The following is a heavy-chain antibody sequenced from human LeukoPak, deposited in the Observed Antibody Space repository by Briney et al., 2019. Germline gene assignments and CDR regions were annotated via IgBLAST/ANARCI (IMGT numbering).Heavy chain of an antibody. D-gene: IGHD6-19*01. V-gene: IGHV4-4*09. J-gene: IGHJ4*02. CDR3: ARTQGSSSWDYYFDY. Sequence: SETLSLTCTVSGGSISSYYWSWIRQPPGKGLEWIGYIYTSGSTTYSPSLKSRVAISVDTSKNQFSLKLNSVTAADTAVYYCARTQGSSSWDYYFDYWGQGTLVTVSS. CDR2: IYTSGST. CDR1: GGSISSYY.